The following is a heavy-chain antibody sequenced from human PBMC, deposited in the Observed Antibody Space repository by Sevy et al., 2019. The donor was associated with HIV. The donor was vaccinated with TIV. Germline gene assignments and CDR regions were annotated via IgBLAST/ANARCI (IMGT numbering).Heavy chain of an antibody. CDR2: ISYSGST. CDR1: GGSISSSSYY. J-gene: IGHJ5*02. D-gene: IGHD2-2*01. V-gene: IGHV4-39*01. Sequence: SETLSLTCTVSGGSISSSSYYWGWIRQPPGKGLEWIGSISYSGSTYYNPSLKSRVAISVDTSKNQFALTLSSVTAADTAVYYCARVGYCSSTSCYPNWFDPWGQGTLVTVSS. CDR3: ARVGYCSSTSCYPNWFDP.